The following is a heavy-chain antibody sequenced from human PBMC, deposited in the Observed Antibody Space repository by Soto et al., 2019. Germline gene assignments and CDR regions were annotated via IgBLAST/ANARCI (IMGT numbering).Heavy chain of an antibody. CDR1: GFTFDDYA. CDR3: VKDSYADFHRVLSTAEYFFDY. CDR2: ITWNSGKI. D-gene: IGHD2-15*01. Sequence: GGSLRLSCRASGFTFDDYAMHWVRQGAGRGLEWVSGITWNSGKIAYADSVKGRFTIARDDDNNSLYLQMNSLRPEDTALYYCVKDSYADFHRVLSTAEYFFDYWGHGTLVTVSS. J-gene: IGHJ4*01. V-gene: IGHV3-9*01.